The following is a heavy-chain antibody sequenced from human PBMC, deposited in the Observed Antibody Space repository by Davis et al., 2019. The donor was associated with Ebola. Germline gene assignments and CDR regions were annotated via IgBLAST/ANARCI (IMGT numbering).Heavy chain of an antibody. Sequence: MPSETLSLTCAVYGGSFSGYYWSWIRQPPGEGLEWIGEINHSGSTHYNPSLKSRVTISVDTSKKQFSLKLSSVTAADTAVYYCAREFFGAGAFDIWGQGTMVTVSS. D-gene: IGHD3-16*01. V-gene: IGHV4-34*01. CDR2: INHSGST. J-gene: IGHJ3*02. CDR1: GGSFSGYY. CDR3: AREFFGAGAFDI.